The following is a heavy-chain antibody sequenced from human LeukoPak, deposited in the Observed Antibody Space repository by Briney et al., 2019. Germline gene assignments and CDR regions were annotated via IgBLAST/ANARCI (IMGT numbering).Heavy chain of an antibody. D-gene: IGHD3-16*01. CDR2: ISSSSGFT. CDR3: ARGSPPGD. CDR1: GFTFSDYY. V-gene: IGHV3-11*05. J-gene: IGHJ4*02. Sequence: NPGGSLRLSCAASGFTFSDYYMTWIRRALGKGLEWVSYISSSSGFTKYADSVRGRFTISRDNAKNSLYLQMNTLRVDDTAVYYCARGSPPGDWGQGTLVTVSS.